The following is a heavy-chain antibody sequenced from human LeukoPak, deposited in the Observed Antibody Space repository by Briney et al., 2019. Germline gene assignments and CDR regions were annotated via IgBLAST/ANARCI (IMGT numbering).Heavy chain of an antibody. D-gene: IGHD2-21*02. CDR2: ISSNGHST. CDR1: GFTLSSYG. V-gene: IGHV3-64*01. J-gene: IGHJ4*02. Sequence: GGSLRLSCEAFGFTLSSYGMHWFRQAPGKGLEYVSAISSNGHSTYYASSVKGRFTIPRDNSKNTLYLQMGGLRAEDRAVYFCARRNCSGGDCHSGYWGQGTLVTVS. CDR3: ARRNCSGGDCHSGY.